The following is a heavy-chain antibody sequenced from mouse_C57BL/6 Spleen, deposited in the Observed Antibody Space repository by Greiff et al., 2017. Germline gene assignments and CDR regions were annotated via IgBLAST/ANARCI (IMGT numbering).Heavy chain of an antibody. CDR1: GFTFSSYA. D-gene: IGHD2-4*01. J-gene: IGHJ2*01. CDR2: ISDGGSYT. CDR3: ASGGDDYHFDY. V-gene: IGHV5-4*03. Sequence: EVKLVESGGGLVKPGGSLKLSCAASGFTFSSYAMSWVRQTPEQRLEWVATISDGGSYTYYPDNVKGRFTISRDNAKNNRYLQMSHLKSEDTAMYDCASGGDDYHFDYWGQGTTLTVSS.